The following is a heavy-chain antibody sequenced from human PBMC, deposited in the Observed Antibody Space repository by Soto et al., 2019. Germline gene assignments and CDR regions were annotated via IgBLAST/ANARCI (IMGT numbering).Heavy chain of an antibody. CDR3: ARGELGTEILYYYYYGMDV. Sequence: ASVKVSCKASGYTFTGYYMHWVRQAPGQGLEWMGWINPNSGGTNYAQKFQGWVTMTRDTSISTAYMELSRLRSDDTAVYYCARGELGTEILYYYYYGMDVWGQGTTVIVSS. CDR2: INPNSGGT. CDR1: GYTFTGYY. J-gene: IGHJ6*02. D-gene: IGHD1-7*01. V-gene: IGHV1-2*04.